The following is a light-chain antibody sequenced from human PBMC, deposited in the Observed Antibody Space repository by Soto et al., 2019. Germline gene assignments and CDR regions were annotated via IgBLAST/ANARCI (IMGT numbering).Light chain of an antibody. J-gene: IGKJ1*01. CDR3: QQYHSYPWT. V-gene: IGKV1-5*01. CDR1: QSITTW. Sequence: DIQMTQSPSTLSASVGDRVTITCRASQSITTWLAWYQQKPGTAVKVLIYDASTLGSGVTSRFSGSGSGTEFTLTISSLQPEDFATYHCQQYHSYPWTFGQGTKVEVK. CDR2: DAS.